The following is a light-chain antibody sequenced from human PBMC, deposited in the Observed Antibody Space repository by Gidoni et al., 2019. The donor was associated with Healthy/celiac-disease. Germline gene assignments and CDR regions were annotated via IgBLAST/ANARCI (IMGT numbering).Light chain of an antibody. CDR2: KVS. CDR3: MQGTHWPPMYT. V-gene: IGKV2-30*01. CDR1: QSLVYSDGNTY. J-gene: IGKJ2*01. Sequence: DVVMTQSPLSLPVTLGQPASISCRSSQSLVYSDGNTYLNWFQQRPGQSPRRLIYKVSNRDSGVPDRFSGSRSGTDVTLKISRVEAEDVGVYYCMQGTHWPPMYTFGQGTKLEIK.